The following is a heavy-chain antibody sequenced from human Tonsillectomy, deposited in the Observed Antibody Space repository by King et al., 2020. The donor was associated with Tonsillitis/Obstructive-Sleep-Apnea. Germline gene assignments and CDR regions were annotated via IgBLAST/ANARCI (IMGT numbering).Heavy chain of an antibody. D-gene: IGHD5-12*01. V-gene: IGHV5-51*03. Sequence: QLVQSGAEVKKPGESLKISCKGSGYRFTNYWIGWVRQMPGKGLEWMGIIYPGDSDTRYSPSFQGQVTISADKSISTAYLQWNSLKASDTAMYYCARPCGYSGYEEDGRDVWGQGTTVTVS. J-gene: IGHJ6*02. CDR3: ARPCGYSGYEEDGRDV. CDR1: GYRFTNYW. CDR2: IYPGDSDT.